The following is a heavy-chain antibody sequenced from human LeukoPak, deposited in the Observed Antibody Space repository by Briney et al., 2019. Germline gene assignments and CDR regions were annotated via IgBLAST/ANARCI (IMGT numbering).Heavy chain of an antibody. Sequence: PGGSLRLSCAASGFSFSSYWMMWVRQAPGKGLEWVANIRQDGSEKNYVDSVKGRFTISRDNAKISLYLQMNSLRVEDTAVYYCATDRKVGTRDPRFDYWGQGTLVTVSS. D-gene: IGHD1-26*01. CDR2: IRQDGSEK. V-gene: IGHV3-7*01. CDR1: GFSFSSYW. CDR3: ATDRKVGTRDPRFDY. J-gene: IGHJ4*02.